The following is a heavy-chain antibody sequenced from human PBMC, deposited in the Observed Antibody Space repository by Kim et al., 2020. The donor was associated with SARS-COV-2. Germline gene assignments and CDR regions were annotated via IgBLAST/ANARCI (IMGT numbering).Heavy chain of an antibody. V-gene: IGHV3-21*01. Sequence: GGSLRLSCAASGFTFSSYSMNWVRQAPGKGLEWVSSISSSSSYIYYADSVKGRFTISRDNAKNSLYLQMNSLRAEDTAVYYCATLWSGYYTSYYYGMDVWGQGTTVTVSS. CDR1: GFTFSSYS. J-gene: IGHJ6*02. D-gene: IGHD3-3*01. CDR2: ISSSSSYI. CDR3: ATLWSGYYTSYYYGMDV.